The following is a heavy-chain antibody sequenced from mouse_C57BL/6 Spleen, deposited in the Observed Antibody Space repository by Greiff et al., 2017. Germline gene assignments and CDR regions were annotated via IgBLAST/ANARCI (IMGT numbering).Heavy chain of an antibody. CDR1: GYTFTSYG. Sequence: QVQLKESGAELARPGASVKLSCKASGYTFTSYGISWVKQRTGQGLEWIGEIYPRSGNPYYNEKFKGKATLTADKSSSTAYMELRSLTSEDSAVYFCARSEDSYYCDYWGQGTTLTVSS. V-gene: IGHV1-81*01. CDR2: IYPRSGNP. J-gene: IGHJ2*01. CDR3: ARSEDSYYCDY.